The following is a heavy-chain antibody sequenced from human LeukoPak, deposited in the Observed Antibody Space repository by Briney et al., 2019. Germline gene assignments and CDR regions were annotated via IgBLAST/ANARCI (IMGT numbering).Heavy chain of an antibody. CDR3: AKGGLLAAASY. D-gene: IGHD6-13*01. Sequence: GGCLRLSCAASGFTFSNYAMSWVRQAPGKGLEWVSAISGSGGSTYYADSVKGRFTISRDNSKNTLYLQMNSLRAEDTAVYYCAKGGLLAAASYWGQGTLVTVSS. CDR1: GFTFSNYA. J-gene: IGHJ4*02. V-gene: IGHV3-23*01. CDR2: ISGSGGST.